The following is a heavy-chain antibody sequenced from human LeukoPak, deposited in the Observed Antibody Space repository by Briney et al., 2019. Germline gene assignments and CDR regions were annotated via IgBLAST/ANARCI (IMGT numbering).Heavy chain of an antibody. Sequence: ASVKVSCKASGYTFTSYDINWVRQATGQGLEWMGWMSPNSGNTGYAQKFQGRVTMTRNTPISTAYMELSSLRSEDTAVYYCARRQSGKTIFGVVIYYFDYWGQGTLVTVSS. CDR3: ARRQSGKTIFGVVIYYFDY. J-gene: IGHJ4*02. CDR1: GYTFTSYD. CDR2: MSPNSGNT. D-gene: IGHD3-3*01. V-gene: IGHV1-8*01.